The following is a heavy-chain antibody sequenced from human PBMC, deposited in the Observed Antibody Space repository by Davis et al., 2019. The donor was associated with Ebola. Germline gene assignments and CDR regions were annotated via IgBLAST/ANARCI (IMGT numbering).Heavy chain of an antibody. CDR3: ARDAPVEGELQYYYYYGMDV. V-gene: IGHV3-23*01. CDR2: ISGSGGST. Sequence: GESLKISCAASGFTFSSYAMSWVRQAPGKGLEWVSAISGSGGSTYYADSVKGRFTISRDNSKNTLYLQMNSLRAEDTAVYYCARDAPVEGELQYYYYYGMDVWGKGTTVTVSS. D-gene: IGHD1-7*01. J-gene: IGHJ6*04. CDR1: GFTFSSYA.